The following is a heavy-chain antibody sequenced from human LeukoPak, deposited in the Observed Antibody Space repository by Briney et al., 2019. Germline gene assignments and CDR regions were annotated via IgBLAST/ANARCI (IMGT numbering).Heavy chain of an antibody. V-gene: IGHV3-7*03. D-gene: IGHD6-6*01. CDR2: IKQDGSEK. CDR1: GFTFNNYW. J-gene: IGHJ4*02. CDR3: ARFDSSSSHFDY. Sequence: PGGSLRLSCAASGFTFNNYWMTWVRQAPGKGLEWVANIKQDGSEKYYVDSVKGRFTISRDDAKNSLYLEMNSLRAEDTALYHCARFDSSSSHFDYWGQGTLVTVSS.